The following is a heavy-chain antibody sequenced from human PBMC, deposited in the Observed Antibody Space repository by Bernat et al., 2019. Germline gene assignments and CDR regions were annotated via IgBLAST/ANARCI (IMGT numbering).Heavy chain of an antibody. CDR3: VRDLGGCLNTCAPH. CDR1: GFTFSDYY. D-gene: IGHD3-16*01. J-gene: IGHJ1*01. Sequence: QVQLVESGGGLVKPGGSLRLSCAASGFTFSDYYMSWIRQAPGKGLEWVSYISSSSSYTNYADSVKGRFTISRDNAKNSLYLQMNSLRAEDTAVYYCVRDLGGCLNTCAPHWGQGTLVTVSS. CDR2: ISSSSSYT. V-gene: IGHV3-11*06.